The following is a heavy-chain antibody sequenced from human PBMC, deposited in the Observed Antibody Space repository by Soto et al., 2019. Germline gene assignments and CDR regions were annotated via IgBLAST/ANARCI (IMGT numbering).Heavy chain of an antibody. CDR2: IYYSGST. J-gene: IGHJ3*02. Sequence: QVQLQESGPGLVKPSETLSLTCTVSGVSISSYYWSWIRQPPGKGLEWIGYIYYSGSTNYNPSLKSRVTISEDTAKNQFSLKLTSATAADTAVYYCAREQWLEQGAFDIWGQGTMVTVSS. D-gene: IGHD6-19*01. CDR1: GVSISSYY. CDR3: AREQWLEQGAFDI. V-gene: IGHV4-59*01.